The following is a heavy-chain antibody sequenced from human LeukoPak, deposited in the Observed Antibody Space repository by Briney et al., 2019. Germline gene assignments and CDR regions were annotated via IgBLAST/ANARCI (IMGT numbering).Heavy chain of an antibody. D-gene: IGHD3-3*01. Sequence: GRSLRLSCAASGFTLSSYAMHWVRQAPGKGLEWVAVISYDGSNKYYADSVKGRFTISRDNSKNTLYLQMNSLRAEDTAVYYCARDWTNFDYGGQGTLVTVSA. J-gene: IGHJ4*02. CDR2: ISYDGSNK. V-gene: IGHV3-30-3*01. CDR3: ARDWTNFDY. CDR1: GFTLSSYA.